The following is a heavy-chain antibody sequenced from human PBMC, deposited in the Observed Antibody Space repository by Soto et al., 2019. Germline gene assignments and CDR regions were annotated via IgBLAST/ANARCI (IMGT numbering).Heavy chain of an antibody. CDR1: GLSVRNNY. Sequence: GGSLRLSCTASGLSVRNNYMSWVRQAPGMGLEWVSVIYNDGTTYYEDSVKGRFTISRDTSKNTLSLQMDSLRAEDTAVYYCVRPLPSARNYGMDGWGQGTTVTVSS. V-gene: IGHV3-53*01. CDR3: VRPLPSARNYGMDG. J-gene: IGHJ6*02. CDR2: IYNDGTT.